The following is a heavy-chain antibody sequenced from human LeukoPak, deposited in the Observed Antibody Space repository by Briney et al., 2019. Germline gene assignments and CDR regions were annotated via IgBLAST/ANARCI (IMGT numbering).Heavy chain of an antibody. Sequence: PGGSLRLSCAASGFIFRNYWMSWVRQASGKGLEWVGRIRSTGNGYATAYAASVKGRFTISRDDSKNTAYLQMDSLKTEDTAVYYCTGNYYGSGSYADFDYWGQGTLVTVSS. V-gene: IGHV3-73*01. J-gene: IGHJ4*02. CDR1: GFIFRNYW. CDR2: IRSTGNGYAT. D-gene: IGHD3-10*01. CDR3: TGNYYGSGSYADFDY.